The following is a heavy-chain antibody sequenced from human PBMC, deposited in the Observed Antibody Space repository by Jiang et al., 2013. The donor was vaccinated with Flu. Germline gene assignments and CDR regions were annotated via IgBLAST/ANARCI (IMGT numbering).Heavy chain of an antibody. V-gene: IGHV1-18*01. CDR2: ISAYNGNT. J-gene: IGHJ4*02. Sequence: EWMGWISAYNGNTNYAQKLQGRVTMTTDTSTSTAYMELRSLRSDDTAVYYCARVLVAAALYYFDYWGQGTLVTVSS. D-gene: IGHD6-25*01. CDR3: ARVLVAAALYYFDY.